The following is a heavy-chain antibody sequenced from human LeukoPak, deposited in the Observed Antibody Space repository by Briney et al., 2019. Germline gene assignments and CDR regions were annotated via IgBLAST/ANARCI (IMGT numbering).Heavy chain of an antibody. CDR1: GFTFSSYG. CDR3: ARESLESLDY. CDR2: IWFDGSNR. V-gene: IGHV3-33*01. Sequence: GRSLRLSCAASGFTFSSYGMHWVRRAPGKGLEWVVVIWFDGSNRYFADSVKGRFTISRDNSKNTLYLQMNSLRAEDTAVYYCARESLESLDYWGQGTLLTLSS. J-gene: IGHJ4*02.